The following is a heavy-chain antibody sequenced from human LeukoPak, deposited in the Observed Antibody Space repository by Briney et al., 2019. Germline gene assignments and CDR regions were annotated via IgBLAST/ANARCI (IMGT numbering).Heavy chain of an antibody. CDR1: GYTFTDNY. D-gene: IGHD2-2*01. V-gene: IGHV1-8*02. CDR3: ARSSRARYDAFDI. CDR2: MNPNIDKT. J-gene: IGHJ3*02. Sequence: ASVKVSCKASGYTFTDNYIHWVRQAPGQGLEWMGWMNPNIDKTGYAQKFQGRVTTAYMDLSSLRSEDTAVYYCARSSRARYDAFDIWGQGTMVTVSS.